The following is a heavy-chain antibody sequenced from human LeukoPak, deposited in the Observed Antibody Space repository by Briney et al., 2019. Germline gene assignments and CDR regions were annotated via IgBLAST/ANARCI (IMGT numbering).Heavy chain of an antibody. D-gene: IGHD5-18*01. CDR1: GFTFSTYA. CDR2: ISGRDGYT. J-gene: IGHJ3*02. CDR3: AKDQLTGGYNYGYGTFDI. V-gene: IGHV3-23*01. Sequence: GGSLRLSCAASGFTFSTYAMSWVRQAPGKGLEWDSIISGRDGYTHYADAVKGRSTISRDNSKNTLYLQMNSLRAEDMAVYYCAKDQLTGGYNYGYGTFDILGQGTMVTVSS.